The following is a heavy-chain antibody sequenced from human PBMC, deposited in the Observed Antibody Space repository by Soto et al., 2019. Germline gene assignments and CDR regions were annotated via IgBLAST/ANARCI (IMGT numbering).Heavy chain of an antibody. CDR1: GFSFSTYA. D-gene: IGHD3-3*01. V-gene: IGHV3-23*01. J-gene: IGHJ1*01. CDR2: MTGSGGTT. CDR3: AKEGALLRFWDGGALQY. Sequence: EVQLLEFGGGLVQPGGSLRLSCAASGFSFSTYAMNWVRQAPGKGLEWVSSMTGSGGTTYYADSVKGRFTISRDNSKNTLYLQMNSLTAGDTAVYYCAKEGALLRFWDGGALQYWGQGTLVTVSS.